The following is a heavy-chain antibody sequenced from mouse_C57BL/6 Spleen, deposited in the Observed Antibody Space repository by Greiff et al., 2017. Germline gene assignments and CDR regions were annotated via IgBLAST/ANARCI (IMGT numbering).Heavy chain of an antibody. CDR2: INYDGSST. D-gene: IGHD1-1*01. CDR3: SRGGTTVVGDAIDY. Sequence: EVKLMESEGGLVQPGSSMKLSCTASGFTFSDYYMAWVRQVPEKGLEWVANINYDGSSTYYLDSLKCRFIIARDNAKNILYLQMISLKSEDTATYYWSRGGTTVVGDAIDYWGQGTSVTVSS. V-gene: IGHV5-16*01. J-gene: IGHJ4*01. CDR1: GFTFSDYY.